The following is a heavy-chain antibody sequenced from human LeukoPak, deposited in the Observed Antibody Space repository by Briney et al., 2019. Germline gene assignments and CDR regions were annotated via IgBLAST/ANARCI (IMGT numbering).Heavy chain of an antibody. CDR1: GVSISSSSYY. V-gene: IGHV4-39*01. CDR2: IYYSGST. D-gene: IGHD2-15*01. CDR3: ARLGYCSGVSCYEFLYYYYYMDV. J-gene: IGHJ6*03. Sequence: PSETLSLTCTVSGVSISSSSYYWGWIRQPPGKGLEWIGSIYYSGSTYYNPSLKSRVTISVDTSKNQFSLKLSSVTAADTAVYYCARLGYCSGVSCYEFLYYYYYMDVWGKGTTVTVSS.